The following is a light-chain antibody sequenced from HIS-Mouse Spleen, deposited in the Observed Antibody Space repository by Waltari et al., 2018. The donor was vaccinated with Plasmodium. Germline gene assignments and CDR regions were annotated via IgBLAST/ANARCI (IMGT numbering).Light chain of an antibody. CDR2: AAS. V-gene: IGKV1-39*01. Sequence: DIQMTQTPSPPSPSVGDRVPITCPASQSISSYINSYQQKPVKAHKLLFYAASSLQSGVPSRFSGSGAGTDFTLTISSLQPEYFANYCCQQSYSTLTFGQGTKVEIK. CDR3: QQSYSTLT. CDR1: QSISSY. J-gene: IGKJ1*01.